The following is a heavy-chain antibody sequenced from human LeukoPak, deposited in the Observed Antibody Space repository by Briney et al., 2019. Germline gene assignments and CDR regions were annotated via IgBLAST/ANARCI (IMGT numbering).Heavy chain of an antibody. J-gene: IGHJ4*02. V-gene: IGHV3-74*01. Sequence: PGGSLRLSCAVSGFTFRTYWMHWVRQVPGEGLVWVSRINEDGSITNYADSVKGRFGISRDNAKNTLYLQMNSLRAEDTAVYYCGRDLGGRSGYWGQGTLVTASS. D-gene: IGHD1-26*01. CDR3: GRDLGGRSGY. CDR2: INEDGSIT. CDR1: GFTFRTYW.